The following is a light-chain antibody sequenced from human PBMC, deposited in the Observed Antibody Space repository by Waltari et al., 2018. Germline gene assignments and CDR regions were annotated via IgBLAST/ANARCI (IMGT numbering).Light chain of an antibody. Sequence: VLTQSPGTLSLSPGEGATLSCRASQSLASNTLAWYHQKPGQPPRLIIYDTSSRATGIPDRFRGSGSETDFTLTIGGLEPEDLAVYYCQQYRSPPWTFGQGTKVEIK. CDR1: QSLASNT. V-gene: IGKV3-20*01. CDR2: DTS. J-gene: IGKJ1*01. CDR3: QQYRSPPWT.